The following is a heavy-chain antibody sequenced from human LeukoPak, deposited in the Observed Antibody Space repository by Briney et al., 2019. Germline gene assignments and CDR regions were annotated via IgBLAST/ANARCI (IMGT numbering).Heavy chain of an antibody. V-gene: IGHV3-23*01. Sequence: GGSLRLSCATSGFTFGSYAMNWVRQAPGRGLEWVSVISDSGVGTYYTDSVKGRFTISRDNSKNTLYLQMNSLRAEDTAVYYCAKGLCSSTSCPQKDWGQGTLVTVSS. CDR1: GFTFGSYA. J-gene: IGHJ4*02. CDR3: AKGLCSSTSCPQKD. CDR2: ISDSGVGT. D-gene: IGHD2-2*01.